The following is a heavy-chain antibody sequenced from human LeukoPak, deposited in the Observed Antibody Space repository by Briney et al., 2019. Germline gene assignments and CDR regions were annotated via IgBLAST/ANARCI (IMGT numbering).Heavy chain of an antibody. CDR3: ARTKVGATVSEYFQH. Sequence: ASVKVSCKASGYTFTGYYMHWVRQAPGQGLEWMGWINPNSGGTNYAQRFQGRVTMIRDTSISTAYMELSRLRSDDTAVYYCARTKVGATVSEYFQHWGQGTLVTVSS. V-gene: IGHV1-2*02. D-gene: IGHD1-26*01. CDR2: INPNSGGT. J-gene: IGHJ1*01. CDR1: GYTFTGYY.